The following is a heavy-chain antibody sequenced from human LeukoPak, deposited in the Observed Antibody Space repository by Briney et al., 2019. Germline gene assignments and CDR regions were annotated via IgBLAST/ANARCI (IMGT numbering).Heavy chain of an antibody. Sequence: GGSLRLSCAGSGFTFSNYDMHWVRQAPGKGLEWVSGIGTVGDTYYSGSVKGRFTISRENAKNSLYLQMNSLRAGDTAVYYCARGAHEGFDPWGQGTLVTVSS. CDR2: IGTVGDT. CDR1: GFTFSNYD. V-gene: IGHV3-13*01. CDR3: ARGAHEGFDP. J-gene: IGHJ5*02.